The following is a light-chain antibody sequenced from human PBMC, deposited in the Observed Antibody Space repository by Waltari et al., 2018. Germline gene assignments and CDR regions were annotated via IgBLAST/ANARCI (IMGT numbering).Light chain of an antibody. CDR2: GHT. V-gene: IGLV1-40*01. J-gene: IGLJ2*01. Sequence: QSVLTQPPSVSEAPGQRLIIPGTPTSCDSGSGYDLNCSQQFPGIAPNLLIYGHTNRPSGVPDRFSCSKSDTSASLVISGLQAEDEADYYCQSYDNTLSGSHVVFGGGTKLTVL. CDR3: QSYDNTLSGSHVV. CDR1: SCDSGSGYD.